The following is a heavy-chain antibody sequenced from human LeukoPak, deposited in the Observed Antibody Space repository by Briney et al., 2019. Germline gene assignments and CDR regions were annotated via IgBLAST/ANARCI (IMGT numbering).Heavy chain of an antibody. CDR2: ISYEGSNK. D-gene: IGHD5-18*01. V-gene: IGHV3-30*18. CDR3: AKALGYSYGTDY. J-gene: IGHJ4*02. Sequence: GGPLRLSCAASGFTFSNYGMHWVRQAPGKGLEWVAVISYEGSNKYYADSVKGRFTTSRDNSKNTLYLQMNSLRAEDTAVYYCAKALGYSYGTDYWGQGTLVTVSS. CDR1: GFTFSNYG.